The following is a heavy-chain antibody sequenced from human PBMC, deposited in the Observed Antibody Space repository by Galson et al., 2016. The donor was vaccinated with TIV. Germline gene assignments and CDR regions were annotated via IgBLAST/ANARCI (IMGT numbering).Heavy chain of an antibody. V-gene: IGHV3-30-3*01. CDR1: GFTFDSYT. J-gene: IGHJ4*02. CDR2: ISHDGNNK. Sequence: SLRLSCAAPGFTFDSYTFHWVRQTPGKGLEWVAIISHDGNNKDFADSVQGRFTISRDSSKSTVFLQMNSLRLEDTAVYYCTRDGRGNWKYVDYFDYWGQGTLVTVSS. CDR3: TRDGRGNWKYVDYFDY. D-gene: IGHD1-7*01.